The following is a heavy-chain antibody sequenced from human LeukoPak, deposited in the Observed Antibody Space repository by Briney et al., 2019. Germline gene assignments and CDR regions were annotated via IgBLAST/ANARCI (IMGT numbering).Heavy chain of an antibody. V-gene: IGHV3-7*01. CDR2: IRKDGRGI. Sequence: GGALRLSCVASGFSFSTSWMTWVRQAPGKGVEGVANIRKDGRGIYYVNSMKGRFTISRDNRKNSMYLQIHSLRGEDTGVYYFVRDGDSWNDFDHWGQGTLVTVSS. CDR1: GFSFSTSW. CDR3: VRDGDSWNDFDH. D-gene: IGHD1-1*01. J-gene: IGHJ4*02.